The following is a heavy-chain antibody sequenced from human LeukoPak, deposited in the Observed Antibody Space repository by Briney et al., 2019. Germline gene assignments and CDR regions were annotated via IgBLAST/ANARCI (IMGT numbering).Heavy chain of an antibody. Sequence: GGSLRLSCAPSGFPFSSHWMHWVRQAPGKGLVWVSRINNDGKTTNYADSVKGRFTISRDNAKNSLYLQMNSLRAEDTAVYYCAKEGDYGYFDYWGQGTLVTVSS. CDR1: GFPFSSHW. J-gene: IGHJ4*02. CDR2: INNDGKTT. CDR3: AKEGDYGYFDY. V-gene: IGHV3-74*01. D-gene: IGHD4-17*01.